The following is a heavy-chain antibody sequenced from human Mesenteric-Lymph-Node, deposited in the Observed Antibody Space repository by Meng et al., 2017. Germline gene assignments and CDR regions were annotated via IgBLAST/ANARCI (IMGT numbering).Heavy chain of an antibody. Sequence: QLQLQESGPGLVKPSETLSLTCTVSGGSISSSSYYWGWFCQPPGKGLEWIGSIYYSGSTYYNPSLKSRVTISVDTSKNQFSLKLRSVTAADTAVYYCARGTITMIVVVITGEDAFDIWGQGTMVTVSS. CDR2: IYYSGST. CDR1: GGSISSSSYY. J-gene: IGHJ3*02. D-gene: IGHD3-22*01. CDR3: ARGTITMIVVVITGEDAFDI. V-gene: IGHV4-39*01.